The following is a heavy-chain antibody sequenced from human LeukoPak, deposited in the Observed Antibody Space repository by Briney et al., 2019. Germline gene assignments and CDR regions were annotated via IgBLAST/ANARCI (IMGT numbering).Heavy chain of an antibody. CDR1: GFTFSSYG. CDR3: AKDKSGGWELLRDHDAFDI. Sequence: GRSLRLSCAASGFTFSSYGMHWVRQAPGKGLEWVAVIWYDGSNKYYADSVKGRFTISRDNSKNTLYLQMNSLRAEDTALYYCAKDKSGGWELLRDHDAFDIWGQGTMVTVSS. J-gene: IGHJ3*02. CDR2: IWYDGSNK. D-gene: IGHD1-26*01. V-gene: IGHV3-33*06.